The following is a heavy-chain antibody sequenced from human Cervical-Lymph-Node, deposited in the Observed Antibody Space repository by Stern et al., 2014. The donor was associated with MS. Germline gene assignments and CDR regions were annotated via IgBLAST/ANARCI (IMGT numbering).Heavy chain of an antibody. D-gene: IGHD6-6*01. CDR2: IYWDDDT. J-gene: IGHJ4*02. CDR1: GFSLTTNGVS. V-gene: IGHV2-5*02. Sequence: QITLQESGPTLVIPTQTLTLTCTFSGFSLTTNGVSVGWIRQPPGKALECLALIYWDDDTRYSPSLKSRLTITKDTSKNQVLLTMTNVEPVDTATYYCAHRDDWQLDFAYWGQGSLVTVSS. CDR3: AHRDDWQLDFAY.